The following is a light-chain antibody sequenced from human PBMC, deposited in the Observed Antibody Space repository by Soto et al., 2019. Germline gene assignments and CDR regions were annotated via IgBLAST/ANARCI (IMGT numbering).Light chain of an antibody. Sequence: ESVLTQSPGTLSLSPGERATLSCRASQSVSSSYLAWYQQKPGQAPRLLIYGASSRATGIPDRFSGSGSGTDFTLTIGTVEPEDFAVYYWQRYGSSPRTFGPGTKVEVK. V-gene: IGKV3-20*01. J-gene: IGKJ1*01. CDR2: GAS. CDR3: QRYGSSPRT. CDR1: QSVSSSY.